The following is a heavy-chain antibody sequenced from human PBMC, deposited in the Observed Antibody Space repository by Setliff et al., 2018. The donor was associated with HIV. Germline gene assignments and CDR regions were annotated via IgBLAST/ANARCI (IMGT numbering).Heavy chain of an antibody. CDR3: ARVQVDWGSRDFDY. V-gene: IGHV4-34*01. D-gene: IGHD3-9*01. J-gene: IGHJ4*02. Sequence: SETLSLTCAVYNGSFSNYYWTWIRQPPGKGLEWIGEINHSGSTNYNPSLKSRVTMSLDTSKNQFSLKLSSVTAADTAVYYCARVQVDWGSRDFDYWGQGTLVTVSS. CDR1: NGSFSNYY. CDR2: INHSGST.